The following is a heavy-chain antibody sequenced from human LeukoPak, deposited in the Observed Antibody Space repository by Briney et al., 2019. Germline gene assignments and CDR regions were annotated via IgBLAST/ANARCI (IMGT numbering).Heavy chain of an antibody. Sequence: GGSLRLSCAASGFTFSSYAMSWGRQAPGKGVEWGAAISVRGGSTYYAGSVKGRFTISTDNCTNTPDVQMNSLRAEATAVYYCAKDRYDSSGYRLAYYFGYWGPGPLVTVSS. D-gene: IGHD3-22*01. CDR2: ISVRGGST. J-gene: IGHJ4*02. V-gene: IGHV3-23*01. CDR3: AKDRYDSSGYRLAYYFGY. CDR1: GFTFSSYA.